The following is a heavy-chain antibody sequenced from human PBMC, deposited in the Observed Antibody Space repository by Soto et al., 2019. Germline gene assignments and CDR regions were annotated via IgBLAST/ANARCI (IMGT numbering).Heavy chain of an antibody. J-gene: IGHJ4*02. D-gene: IGHD3-22*01. V-gene: IGHV1-69*01. Sequence: QVQLVQSGAEVKKPGSSVKVSCKASGDTFSSYAINWVXQAPGQGLEWMGGIIPMFGTANYAQKFKGRVTITAGGSTSTVYMELSSLRSEDTAVYYCARVGPAHYYDSSGYYSPLDYWGQGTLVTVSS. CDR3: ARVGPAHYYDSSGYYSPLDY. CDR1: GDTFSSYA. CDR2: IIPMFGTA.